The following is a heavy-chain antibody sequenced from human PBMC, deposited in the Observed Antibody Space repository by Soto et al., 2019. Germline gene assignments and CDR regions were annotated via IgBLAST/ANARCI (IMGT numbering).Heavy chain of an antibody. CDR2: INSDGSST. J-gene: IGHJ5*02. V-gene: IGHV3-74*03. CDR3: ATDQLLSFGNPPGWFDP. D-gene: IGHD3-10*01. Sequence: EVQLVESGGGLVQPGGSLRLSCVASGFTFSTYWMHWVRQAPGKGLVWISRINSDGSSTVYADSVKGRFTISRDNAKNTLYLQMDSLRAEDTAVYYCATDQLLSFGNPPGWFDPWGQGTLVTVSS. CDR1: GFTFSTYW.